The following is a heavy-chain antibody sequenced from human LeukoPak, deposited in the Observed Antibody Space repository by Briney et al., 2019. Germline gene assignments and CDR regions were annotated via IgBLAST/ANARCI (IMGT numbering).Heavy chain of an antibody. D-gene: IGHD1-26*01. Sequence: SGTLSLTCSVSDGSINSYYWNWIRRPPGKGLEWIGYIYYNGNTTYSPSLKSRVTMSVDTSKNLFSLKVSSVTAADTAVYYCARGRSNYYGMDVWGQGTTVTVSS. CDR1: DGSINSYY. J-gene: IGHJ6*02. CDR2: IYYNGNT. CDR3: ARGRSNYYGMDV. V-gene: IGHV4-59*01.